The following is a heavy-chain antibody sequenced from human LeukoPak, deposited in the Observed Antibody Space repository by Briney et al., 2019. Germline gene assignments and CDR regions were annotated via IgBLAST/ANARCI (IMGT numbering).Heavy chain of an antibody. V-gene: IGHV3-48*01. CDR3: ATSAVAYEFDY. CDR2: ISSSGSTI. J-gene: IGHJ4*02. CDR1: GFTFSSYW. Sequence: GGSLRLSCAASGFTFSSYWMSWVRQAPGKGLEWVSYISSSGSTIYYADSVKGRFTISRDNSKNTLYLQMNSLRAEDTAVYYCATSAVAYEFDYWGQGTLVTVSS. D-gene: IGHD6-19*01.